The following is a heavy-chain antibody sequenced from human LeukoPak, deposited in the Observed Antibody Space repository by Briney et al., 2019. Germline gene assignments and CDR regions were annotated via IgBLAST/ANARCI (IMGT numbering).Heavy chain of an antibody. CDR1: GFTFSSYG. CDR2: IRYDGSNK. V-gene: IGHV3-30*02. CDR3: AKDGQTYYDFWSGYYTPGHFQH. D-gene: IGHD3-3*01. J-gene: IGHJ1*01. Sequence: GGSLRLSCAASGFTFSSYGMHWVRQALGKGLEWVAFIRYDGSNKYYADSVKGRFTISRDNSKNTLYLQMNSLRAEDTAVYYCAKDGQTYYDFWSGYYTPGHFQHWGQGTLVTVSS.